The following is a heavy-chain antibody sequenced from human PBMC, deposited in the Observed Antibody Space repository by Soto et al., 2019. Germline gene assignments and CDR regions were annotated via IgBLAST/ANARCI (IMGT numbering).Heavy chain of an antibody. V-gene: IGHV3-23*01. CDR3: AKEKGIWFDP. CDR2: ITSGGGT. Sequence: GGSLRLSCAASGFTFSTFAMSWVRQAPGKGLEWVSTITSGGGTYYADSVKGRFTISRDNSKNTLYLRMNSLRAEDTALYYCAKEKGIWFDPWGQGTLVTVSS. CDR1: GFTFSTFA. D-gene: IGHD3-10*01. J-gene: IGHJ5*02.